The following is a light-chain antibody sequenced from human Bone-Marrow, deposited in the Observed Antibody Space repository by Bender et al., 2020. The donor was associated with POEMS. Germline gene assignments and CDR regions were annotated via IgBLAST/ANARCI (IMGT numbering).Light chain of an antibody. J-gene: IGLJ3*02. CDR2: ALS. Sequence: QSALTQPASVSGSPGQSITISCTGTTTDIDTSQYLSWYQQYPGKAPKLILYALSYRPSGVAARFSGSRAGNTASLTISGLQPEDEAEYYCSSHTGGSTWVFGGGTKVTVL. CDR3: SSHTGGSTWV. V-gene: IGLV2-14*01. CDR1: TTDIDTSQY.